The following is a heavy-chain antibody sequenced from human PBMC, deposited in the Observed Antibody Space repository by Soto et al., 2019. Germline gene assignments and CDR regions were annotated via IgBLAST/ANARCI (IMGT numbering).Heavy chain of an antibody. V-gene: IGHV1-2*04. CDR1: GYTFTAYH. CDR3: AITYYYDGSGYYGQGDPFDT. J-gene: IGHJ3*02. CDR2: INPNSGAT. D-gene: IGHD3-22*01. Sequence: QVQLVQSGPEVKRPGASVKVSCKASGYTFTAYHVHWVRQAPGQGLEWLGWINPNSGATKYAQKFQGWVTMTRDTSISTAYMELSSLKSDDTAVYYCAITYYYDGSGYYGQGDPFDTWGQGTRVTVSS.